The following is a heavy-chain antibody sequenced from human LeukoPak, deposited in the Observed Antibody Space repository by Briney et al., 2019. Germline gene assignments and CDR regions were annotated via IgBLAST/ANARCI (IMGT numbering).Heavy chain of an antibody. V-gene: IGHV3-7*03. Sequence: GGSLRLSCAASGFTFSSYWMSWVRQAPGKGLEWVANIKQDGSEKYYVDSVKGRFTISRDNAKNSLYLQMNSLRAEDTAVYYCARDLGSSPTKNYYMDVWGKGTTVTVSS. CDR1: GFTFSSYW. CDR2: IKQDGSEK. J-gene: IGHJ6*03. D-gene: IGHD2-2*01. CDR3: ARDLGSSPTKNYYMDV.